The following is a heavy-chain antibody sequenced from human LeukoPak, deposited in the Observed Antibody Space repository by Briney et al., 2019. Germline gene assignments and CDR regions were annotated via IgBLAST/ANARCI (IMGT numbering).Heavy chain of an antibody. D-gene: IGHD2-2*01. V-gene: IGHV3-30*02. J-gene: IGHJ3*02. Sequence: PGGSLRLSCAASGFTFSNYGMHWVRQAPGKGLEWVAFIRYDGSNKYYADSVKGRFTISRDNAKNSLYLQMNSLRAEDTAVYYCARDALPAAMLSDAFDIWGQGTMVTVSS. CDR2: IRYDGSNK. CDR3: ARDALPAAMLSDAFDI. CDR1: GFTFSNYG.